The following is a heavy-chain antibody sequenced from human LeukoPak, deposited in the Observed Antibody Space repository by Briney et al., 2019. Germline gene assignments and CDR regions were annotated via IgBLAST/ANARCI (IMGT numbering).Heavy chain of an antibody. CDR3: ARHVGISF. J-gene: IGHJ4*02. V-gene: IGHV3-7*01. Sequence: GGSLRLSCTASGFTFSGAWMTWVRQAPGKGLEWVADIREDGTEENYVDSVKGRFTISRDNAKNSLFLQMSNLRDDDTAIYYCARHVGISFWGQGTLVTVSS. D-gene: IGHD7-27*01. CDR1: GFTFSGAW. CDR2: IREDGTEE.